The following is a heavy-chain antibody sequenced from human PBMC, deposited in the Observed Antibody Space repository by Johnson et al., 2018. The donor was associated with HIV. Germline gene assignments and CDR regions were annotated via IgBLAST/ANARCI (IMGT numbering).Heavy chain of an antibody. Sequence: QVQLVESGGGVVQPGGSLRLSCAASGFSFSSYGMHWVRQAPGKGLEWVAFIRYDGSNKYYADSVKGRFTISRDNSKNTLYLQMNSLRAEDTAVYYCAKGKKSLPDAFYIWGQGTMVTVSS. CDR2: IRYDGSNK. J-gene: IGHJ3*02. CDR1: GFSFSSYG. CDR3: AKGKKSLPDAFYI. V-gene: IGHV3-30*02.